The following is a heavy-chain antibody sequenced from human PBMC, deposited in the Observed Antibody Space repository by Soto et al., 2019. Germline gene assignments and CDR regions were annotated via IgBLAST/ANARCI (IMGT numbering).Heavy chain of an antibody. V-gene: IGHV1-24*01. D-gene: IGHD2-2*01. Sequence: ASVKVSCKVSGYTLNELSMHWVRQAPGKGLEWMGGFDPEDGETIYAQKFQGRVTMTEDTSTDTAYMELSSLRSEDTAVYYCAIVPAAAGWFDPWGQGTLVTSPQ. CDR1: GYTLNELS. CDR2: FDPEDGET. J-gene: IGHJ5*02. CDR3: AIVPAAAGWFDP.